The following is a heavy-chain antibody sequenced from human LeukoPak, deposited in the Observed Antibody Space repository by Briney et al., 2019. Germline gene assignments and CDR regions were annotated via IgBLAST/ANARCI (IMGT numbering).Heavy chain of an antibody. CDR3: ARSYGSGTNLRSRWFDP. D-gene: IGHD3-10*01. CDR1: GGSIRSDY. Sequence: PSETLSLTCIVSGGSIRSDYWGWIRQPAGKGLEWTGLIYTSGSTNYNPSLKSRVTMSVDTSKSQFSLKLSSVTAADTAVYYCARSYGSGTNLRSRWFDPWGQGTLVTVSS. V-gene: IGHV4-4*07. CDR2: IYTSGST. J-gene: IGHJ5*02.